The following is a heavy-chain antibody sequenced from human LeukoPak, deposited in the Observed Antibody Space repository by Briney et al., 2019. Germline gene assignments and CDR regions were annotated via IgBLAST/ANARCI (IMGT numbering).Heavy chain of an antibody. CDR2: ISSSGRTI. V-gene: IGHV3-48*03. J-gene: IGHJ4*02. CDR3: ARDPSLGGAARPFDY. Sequence: GGSLRLSCAASGFTFSSYEMNWVRQAPGKGLEWVSYISSSGRTIHYADSVKGRFSISRGNAKNSLYLQMNSLRAEDTAVYYCARDPSLGGAARPFDYWGQGTLVTVSS. D-gene: IGHD6-6*01. CDR1: GFTFSSYE.